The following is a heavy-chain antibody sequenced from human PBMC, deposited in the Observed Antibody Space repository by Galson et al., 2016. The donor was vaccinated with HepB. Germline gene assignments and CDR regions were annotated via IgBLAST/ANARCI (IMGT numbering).Heavy chain of an antibody. V-gene: IGHV1-18*01. CDR2: INTDNGNT. J-gene: IGHJ6*02. D-gene: IGHD2-21*01. Sequence: SVKVSCKASGYTFTSYGISWVRQAPGQGLEWMGWINTDNGNTKYTQDLQGRVTMTTDKSTSTAYMELRSLRSDEPAVYFCSRERTWMWYWGRDRYSSDYYAMDVWGQGTTVTGSS. CDR1: GYTFTSYG. CDR3: SRERTWMWYWGRDRYSSDYYAMDV.